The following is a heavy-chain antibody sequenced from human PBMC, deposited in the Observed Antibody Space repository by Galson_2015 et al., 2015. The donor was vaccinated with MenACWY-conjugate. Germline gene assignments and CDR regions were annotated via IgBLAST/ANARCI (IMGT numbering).Heavy chain of an antibody. Sequence: SLRLSCAASGFTFRDYYMSWLRQVPGKGLEWISYISNSGTTISYADSMEGRFTISRDNARNSVYLQINSLRAEDTAIYYCARAPISVTGLFYSYFMDVWGKGTTVIVSS. CDR1: GFTFRDYY. V-gene: IGHV3-11*01. D-gene: IGHD6-19*01. CDR2: ISNSGTTI. CDR3: ARAPISVTGLFYSYFMDV. J-gene: IGHJ6*03.